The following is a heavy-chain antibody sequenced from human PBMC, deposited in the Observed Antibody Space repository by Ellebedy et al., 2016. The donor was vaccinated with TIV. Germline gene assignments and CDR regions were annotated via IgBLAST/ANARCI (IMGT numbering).Heavy chain of an antibody. CDR3: ARLRQSRDRSHWYFDL. Sequence: SETLSLXXTVSGGSFSSYYWSWSRQSAGKGLEGVWLIFMSGSTTYNPSLKNRVPMSVDASTTQLSLNLSSVTAADTAVYFCARLRQSRDRSHWYFDLWGRGTLVTVSS. CDR2: IFMSGST. D-gene: IGHD1-14*01. CDR1: GGSFSSYY. J-gene: IGHJ2*01. V-gene: IGHV4-4*07.